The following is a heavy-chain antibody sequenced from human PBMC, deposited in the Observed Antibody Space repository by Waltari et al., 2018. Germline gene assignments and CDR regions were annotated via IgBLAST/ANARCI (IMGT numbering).Heavy chain of an antibody. Sequence: QVQLQQWGAGLLKPSETLSLTCAFYVGSFSGYYCSWIRLPPGTGLEWIGEINHSGSTNYNPSLKSRVTISVDTSKNQFSLKLSSVTAADTAVYYCARGRKIVGATRFSIPLDYWGQGTLVTVSS. CDR2: INHSGST. CDR3: ARGRKIVGATRFSIPLDY. V-gene: IGHV4-34*01. D-gene: IGHD1-26*01. J-gene: IGHJ4*02. CDR1: VGSFSGYY.